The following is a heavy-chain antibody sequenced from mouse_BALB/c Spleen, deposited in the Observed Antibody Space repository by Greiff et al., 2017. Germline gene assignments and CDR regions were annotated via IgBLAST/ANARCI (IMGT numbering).Heavy chain of an antibody. CDR2: IDPANGNT. D-gene: IGHD2-4*01. V-gene: IGHV14-3*02. CDR3: ARDYDEGLNAMDY. CDR1: GFNIKDTY. Sequence: EVKLMESGAELVKPGASVKLSCTASGFNIKDTYMHWVKQRPEQGLEWIGRIDPANGNTKYDPKFQGKATITADTSSNTAYLQLSSLTSEDTAVYYCARDYDEGLNAMDYWGQGTSVTVSS. J-gene: IGHJ4*01.